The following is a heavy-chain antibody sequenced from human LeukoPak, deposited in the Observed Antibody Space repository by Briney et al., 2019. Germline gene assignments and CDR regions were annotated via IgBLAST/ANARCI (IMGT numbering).Heavy chain of an antibody. V-gene: IGHV5-51*03. D-gene: IGHD6-19*01. Sequence: GESLKISCKGSGYSFTNYWIGWVRQLPGKGLEWMGLVYPGDSDIRYSPSFDGQVTISADRSIHTAYLQWSSLKASDTAIYYCARRRGGWYFFDYWGQGTLVTVSS. CDR2: VYPGDSDI. CDR1: GYSFTNYW. J-gene: IGHJ4*02. CDR3: ARRRGGWYFFDY.